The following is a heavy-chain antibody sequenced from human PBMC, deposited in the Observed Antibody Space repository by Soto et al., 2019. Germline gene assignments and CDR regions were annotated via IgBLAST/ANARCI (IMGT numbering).Heavy chain of an antibody. CDR2: INPSGGST. CDR1: GYTFTSYG. J-gene: IGHJ5*02. Sequence: ASGVKGSCRDFGYTFTSYGMHWERQDRGQGLEWMGIINPSGGSTSYAQKFQGRVTMTRDTSTSTVYMELSSLRSEDTAVYYCARTATETAYNWFDPRGQGTLVTVSS. D-gene: IGHD1-1*01. CDR3: ARTATETAYNWFDP. V-gene: IGHV1-46*01.